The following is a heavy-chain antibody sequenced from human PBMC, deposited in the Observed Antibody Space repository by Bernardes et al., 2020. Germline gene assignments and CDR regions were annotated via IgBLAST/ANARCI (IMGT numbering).Heavy chain of an antibody. J-gene: IGHJ4*02. CDR3: ARGGYPRV. CDR1: GFIFSHYA. D-gene: IGHD5-12*01. V-gene: IGHV3-21*01. CDR2: IGGRTTNI. Sequence: GSLSRSCAASGFIFSHYAMNWVRPAPGKGLEWVSTIGGRTTNIHYADSVKGRFTISRDNAKNSLYLQMNSLRAEDTAVYYCARGGYPRVWGQGTLVTVSS.